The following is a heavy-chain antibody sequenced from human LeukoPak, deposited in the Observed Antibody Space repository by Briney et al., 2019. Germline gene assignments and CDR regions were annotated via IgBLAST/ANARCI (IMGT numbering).Heavy chain of an antibody. V-gene: IGHV3-7*01. Sequence: GGSLRLSCAASGFTFSSYWMSWVRQAPGKGLEWVANIKQDGIEKYYVDSVKGRVTISRDNAMNFLYLQLDSLRVDDTAVYYCARDSASCRGCAFDIWGQGTVVSVSS. D-gene: IGHD2-2*01. J-gene: IGHJ3*02. CDR2: IKQDGIEK. CDR1: GFTFSSYW. CDR3: ARDSASCRGCAFDI.